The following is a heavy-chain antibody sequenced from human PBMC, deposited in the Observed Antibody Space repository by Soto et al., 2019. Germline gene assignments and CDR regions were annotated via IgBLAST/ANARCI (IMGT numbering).Heavy chain of an antibody. J-gene: IGHJ3*02. CDR1: GFTFSNYG. CDR2: IWFDGSDK. Sequence: PGGSLRLSGAASGFTFSNYGMHWVRQAPGKGLEWVALIWFDGSDKYYADSVKGRFTMSRDNSKNTVYPQMNSLRAEDTAMYYCARLYCSSPSCYSVGAFEIRGQGTMVTVSS. CDR3: ARLYCSSPSCYSVGAFEI. V-gene: IGHV3-33*01. D-gene: IGHD2-2*01.